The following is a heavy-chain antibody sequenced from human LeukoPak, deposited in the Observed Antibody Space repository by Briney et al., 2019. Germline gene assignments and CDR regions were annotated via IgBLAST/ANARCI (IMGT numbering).Heavy chain of an antibody. CDR1: GYTFTSYY. Sequence: GASVKVSCKASGYTFTSYYMHWVRQAPGQGLEWMGWINPNSGGTNYAQKFQGRVTMTRDTSISTAYMELSRLRSDDTAVYYCARAESPEDVVAAADLGYWGQGTLVTVSS. CDR3: ARAESPEDVVAAADLGY. J-gene: IGHJ4*02. V-gene: IGHV1-2*02. D-gene: IGHD6-13*01. CDR2: INPNSGGT.